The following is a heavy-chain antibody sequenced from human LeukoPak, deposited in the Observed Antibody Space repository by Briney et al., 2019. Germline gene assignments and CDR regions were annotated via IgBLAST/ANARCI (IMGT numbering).Heavy chain of an antibody. J-gene: IGHJ3*02. Sequence: ASVKVSCKASGGTFSSYAISWVRQAPGQGLEWMGGIIPIFGTANYAQKFQGRVTITADESTSTAYMELSSLRSEDTAVYYCARSEYYGSGSYLGAFDIWGQGTMVTVSS. CDR1: GGTFSSYA. D-gene: IGHD3-10*01. CDR2: IIPIFGTA. V-gene: IGHV1-69*13. CDR3: ARSEYYGSGSYLGAFDI.